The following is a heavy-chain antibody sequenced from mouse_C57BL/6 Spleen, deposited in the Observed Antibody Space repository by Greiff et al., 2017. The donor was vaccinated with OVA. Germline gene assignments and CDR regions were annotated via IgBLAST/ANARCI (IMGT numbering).Heavy chain of an antibody. CDR1: GYTFTSYW. J-gene: IGHJ4*01. CDR3: ARGDYDDAMDY. D-gene: IGHD2-4*01. Sequence: VQLQQPGAELVMPGASVKLSCKASGYTFTSYWMHWVKQRPGQGLEWIGEIDPSDSYTNYNQKFKGKSTLTVDKSSSTAYMQLSSLTSEDSAVYYCARGDYDDAMDYWGQGTSVTVSS. V-gene: IGHV1-69*01. CDR2: IDPSDSYT.